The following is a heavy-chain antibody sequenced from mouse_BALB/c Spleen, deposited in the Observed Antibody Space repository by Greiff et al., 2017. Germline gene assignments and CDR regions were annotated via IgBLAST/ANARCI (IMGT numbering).Heavy chain of an antibody. V-gene: IGHV1-14*01. Sequence: EVQRVESGPELVKPGASVKMSCKASGYTFTSYVMHWVKQKPGQGLEWIGYINPYNDGTKYNEKFKGKATLTSDKSSSTAYMELSSLTSEDAAVYYCARSFGTAMDDWGQGTSGTVSS. CDR2: INPYNDGT. D-gene: IGHD3-1*01. J-gene: IGHJ4*01. CDR1: GYTFTSYV. CDR3: ARSFGTAMDD.